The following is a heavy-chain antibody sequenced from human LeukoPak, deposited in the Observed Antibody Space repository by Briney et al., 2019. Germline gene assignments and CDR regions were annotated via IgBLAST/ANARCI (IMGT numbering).Heavy chain of an antibody. Sequence: GASVKVSCKASGYTFTGYYMHWVRQAPGQGLEWMAWIDPNSGGTNYAQKFQGRVTMTRDTSIGTAYMELRRLRSDDTAMYYCARDVGSGGAFAFDIWSQGTMVTVSS. CDR2: IDPNSGGT. CDR1: GYTFTGYY. CDR3: ARDVGSGGAFAFDI. V-gene: IGHV1-2*02. J-gene: IGHJ3*02. D-gene: IGHD2-15*01.